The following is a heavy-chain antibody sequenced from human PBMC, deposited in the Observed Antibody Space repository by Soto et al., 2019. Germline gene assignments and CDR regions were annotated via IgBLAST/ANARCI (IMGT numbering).Heavy chain of an antibody. D-gene: IGHD6-6*01. V-gene: IGHV6-1*01. CDR1: GDSVSSNSAA. CDR3: ARAEYSSSTGNYYYYGMDV. J-gene: IGHJ6*02. CDR2: TYYRSKWYN. Sequence: SPTLSLTCAISGDSVSSNSAAWNWIRQSPSSGLEWLGRTYYRSKWYNDYAVSVKSRITINPDTSKNQFSLQLNSVTPEDTAVYYCARAEYSSSTGNYYYYGMDVWGQGTTVTVSS.